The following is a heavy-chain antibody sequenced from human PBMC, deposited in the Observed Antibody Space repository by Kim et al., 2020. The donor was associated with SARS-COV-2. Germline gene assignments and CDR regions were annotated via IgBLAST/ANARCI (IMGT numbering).Heavy chain of an antibody. Sequence: SVKVSCKASGGTFSSYAISWVRQAPGQWLEWMGGIIPIFGTANYAQKFQGRVTITADESTSTAYMELSSLRSEDTAVYYCAKSNRPNYSSSWYIGTYFDYWGQGTLVTVSS. D-gene: IGHD6-13*01. V-gene: IGHV1-69*13. CDR2: IIPIFGTA. J-gene: IGHJ4*02. CDR1: GGTFSSYA. CDR3: AKSNRPNYSSSWYIGTYFDY.